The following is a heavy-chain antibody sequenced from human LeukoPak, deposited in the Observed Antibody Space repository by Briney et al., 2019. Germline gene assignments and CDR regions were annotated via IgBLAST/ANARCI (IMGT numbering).Heavy chain of an antibody. CDR3: ARDGWVISEYDFWSGYYYYYGMDV. CDR2: ISGSGGST. Sequence: GGSLRLSCAASGFTFSSYAMSWVRQAPGKGLEWVSAISGSGGSTYYADSVKGRFTISRDNSKNTLYLQMNSLRAEDTAVYYCARDGWVISEYDFWSGYYYYYGMDVWGQGTTVTVSS. V-gene: IGHV3-23*01. J-gene: IGHJ6*02. CDR1: GFTFSSYA. D-gene: IGHD3-3*01.